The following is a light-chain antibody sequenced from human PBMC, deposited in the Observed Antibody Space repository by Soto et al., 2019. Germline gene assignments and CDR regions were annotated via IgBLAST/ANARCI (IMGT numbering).Light chain of an antibody. CDR2: SND. CDR3: AVWDDSLNGWV. CDR1: SSNIRSNT. Sequence: QSVLTQAPSASGTPGQRVTISCSGSSSNIRSNTVNWYQQLPGTAPKVLIYSNDQRPSGVPDRFSGSKSGTSASLAIGGLQSEDEADYYCAVWDDSLNGWVFGGGTKLTVL. V-gene: IGLV1-44*01. J-gene: IGLJ3*02.